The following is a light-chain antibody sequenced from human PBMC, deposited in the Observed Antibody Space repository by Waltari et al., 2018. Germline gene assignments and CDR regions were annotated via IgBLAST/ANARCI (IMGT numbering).Light chain of an antibody. CDR1: QGVGES. V-gene: IGKV3-20*01. CDR2: HTS. J-gene: IGKJ1*01. Sequence: EIVLTQSPGTLSLSPGERATLSCRASQGVGESLAWYQQRAGQAPRLLIYHTSSRATGIPDRFSGSGYGTDFSLTISSLEPEDFAVYYCQHYVRLPATFGQGTKVEIK. CDR3: QHYVRLPAT.